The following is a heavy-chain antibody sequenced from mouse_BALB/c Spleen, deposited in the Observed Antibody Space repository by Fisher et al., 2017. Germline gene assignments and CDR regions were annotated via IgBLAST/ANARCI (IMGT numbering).Heavy chain of an antibody. D-gene: IGHD1-1*01. Sequence: KFKGKATLTVDKSSSTAHMELRSLASEDSAVYYCARDYGSSYYAMDYWGQGTSVTVSS. J-gene: IGHJ4*01. V-gene: IGHV1-20*02. CDR3: ARDYGSSYYAMDY.